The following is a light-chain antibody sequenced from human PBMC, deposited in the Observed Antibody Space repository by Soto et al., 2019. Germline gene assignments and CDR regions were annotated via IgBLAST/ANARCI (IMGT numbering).Light chain of an antibody. V-gene: IGKV1-33*01. J-gene: IGKJ5*01. CDR1: QDISNY. CDR3: QQRHMWPIT. CDR2: DAS. Sequence: DIEMTESPSSLSATVGDRRTFPCQASQDISNYLNWYQQMPGKAPKLLIYDASNLETGVPARFSGSGSGTEFTLTISGLQSEDFAVYYCQQRHMWPITSGQGTRLEIK.